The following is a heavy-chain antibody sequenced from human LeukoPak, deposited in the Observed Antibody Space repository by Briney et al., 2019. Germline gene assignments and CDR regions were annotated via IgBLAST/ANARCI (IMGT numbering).Heavy chain of an antibody. V-gene: IGHV4-38-2*01. J-gene: IGHJ3*02. CDR1: GYSISSGYY. CDR2: IYHSGST. D-gene: IGHD3-3*01. Sequence: PSETLSLTCAVSGYSISSGYYWGWIRQPPGKGLEWIGSIYHSGSTYYNPSLKSRVTISVDTSKNQFSLELSSVTAADTAVYYCARQSDDFWSGYWAFDIWGQGTMVTVSS. CDR3: ARQSDDFWSGYWAFDI.